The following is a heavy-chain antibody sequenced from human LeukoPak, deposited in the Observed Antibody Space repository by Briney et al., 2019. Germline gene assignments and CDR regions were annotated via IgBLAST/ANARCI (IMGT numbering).Heavy chain of an antibody. D-gene: IGHD3-10*01. Sequence: ASVKVSCKASGYTFTSYYMHWVRQAPGQGLEWMGIINPSGGSTSYAQKFQGRVNMTRDTSTSTVYMELSSLRSEDTAVYYCAREGGGSGSYSPFDYWGQGTLVTVSS. CDR1: GYTFTSYY. V-gene: IGHV1-46*01. CDR2: INPSGGST. J-gene: IGHJ4*02. CDR3: AREGGGSGSYSPFDY.